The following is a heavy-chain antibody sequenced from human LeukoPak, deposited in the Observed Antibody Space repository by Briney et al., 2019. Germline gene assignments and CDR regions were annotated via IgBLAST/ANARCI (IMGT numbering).Heavy chain of an antibody. CDR3: ARDSSGWYLQYFQH. CDR2: ISSSGSTI. CDR1: GFTFGDYY. J-gene: IGHJ1*01. D-gene: IGHD6-19*01. V-gene: IGHV3-11*01. Sequence: GGSLRLSCAASGFTFGDYYMSWIRQAPGKGLEWVSYISSSGSTIYYADSVKGRFTISRDNAKNSLYLQMNSLRAEDTAVYYCARDSSGWYLQYFQHWGQGTLVTVSS.